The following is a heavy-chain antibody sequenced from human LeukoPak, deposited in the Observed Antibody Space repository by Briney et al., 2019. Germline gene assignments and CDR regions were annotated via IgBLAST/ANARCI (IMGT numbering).Heavy chain of an antibody. CDR2: ISYDGSNK. CDR3: ARKSASGNYPLDY. D-gene: IGHD3-10*01. J-gene: IGHJ4*02. V-gene: IGHV3-30*03. CDR1: GFTFSSYG. Sequence: GGSLRLSCAASGFTFSSYGMHWVRQAPGKGLEWVAVISYDGSNKYYADSVKGRFTISRDNAKNTVFLQMSSLRAEDTALYYCARKSASGNYPLDYWGQGTLVTVSS.